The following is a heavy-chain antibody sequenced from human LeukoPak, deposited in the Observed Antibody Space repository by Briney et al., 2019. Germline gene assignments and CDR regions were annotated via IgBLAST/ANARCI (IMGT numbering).Heavy chain of an antibody. Sequence: SSETLSLTCTVSGGSINSYYWSWIRQPPGKGLEWIGYIYHSGSANYNPSLKSRVTISADTSKNQFSLKLSSVTAADTAVYYCAGGGDSSSWYACFDPWGQGTLVTVSS. J-gene: IGHJ5*02. CDR3: AGGGDSSSWYACFDP. CDR2: IYHSGSA. D-gene: IGHD6-13*01. V-gene: IGHV4-59*01. CDR1: GGSINSYY.